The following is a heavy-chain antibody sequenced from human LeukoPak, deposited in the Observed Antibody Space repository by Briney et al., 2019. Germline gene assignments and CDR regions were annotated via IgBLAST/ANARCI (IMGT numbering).Heavy chain of an antibody. Sequence: PSETLSLTCTVSGYSISSGYYWGWIRQPPGKGLEWIGSIYHSGSTYYNPSLKSRVTISGDTSKNQFSLKLRSVTAADTAVYYCARAVQLERPPPLIGYYYMDVWGKGTTVTVSS. D-gene: IGHD1-1*01. CDR2: IYHSGST. J-gene: IGHJ6*03. CDR1: GYSISSGYY. CDR3: ARAVQLERPPPLIGYYYMDV. V-gene: IGHV4-38-2*02.